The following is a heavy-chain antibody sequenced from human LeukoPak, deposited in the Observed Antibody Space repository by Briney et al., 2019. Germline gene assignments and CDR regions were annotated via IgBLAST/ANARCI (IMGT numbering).Heavy chain of an antibody. Sequence: PSETLSLTCGVYGGSFSGYLWNWIRQPPGKGLEWLGEINHSGSANYHPSLKSRVTGSVDTSKNQGSLSLSSVTAADTAVYYCAGGPREWYYNWFDPWGQGTLVTVSS. CDR2: INHSGSA. V-gene: IGHV4-34*01. J-gene: IGHJ5*02. CDR1: GGSFSGYL. D-gene: IGHD2-8*01. CDR3: AGGPREWYYNWFDP.